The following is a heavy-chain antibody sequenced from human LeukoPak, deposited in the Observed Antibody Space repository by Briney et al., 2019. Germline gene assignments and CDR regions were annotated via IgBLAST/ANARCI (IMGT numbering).Heavy chain of an antibody. CDR3: AKDRGYSSSPGYGMDV. CDR1: GFTFDDYA. V-gene: IGHV3-9*01. CDR2: ISWNSGSI. Sequence: GGSLRLSCAASGFTFDDYAMHWVRQAPGKGLEWVSGISWNSGSIGYADSVKGRFTISRDNAKNSLYLQMNSLRAEDTALYYCAKDRGYSSSPGYGMDVRGQGTTVTVSS. D-gene: IGHD6-13*01. J-gene: IGHJ6*02.